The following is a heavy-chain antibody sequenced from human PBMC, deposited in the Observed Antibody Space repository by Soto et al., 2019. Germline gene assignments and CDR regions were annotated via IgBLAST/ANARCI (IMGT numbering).Heavy chain of an antibody. CDR1: GGSFSGYY. CDR2: INHSGST. Sequence: PSETLSLTCAVYGGSFSGYYWSWIRQPPGKGLEWIGEINHSGSTNYNPSLKSRVTISVDTSKNQFSLKLSSVTAADTAVYYCARGIRLGELSLESWFDPWGQGTLVT. CDR3: ARGIRLGELSLESWFDP. V-gene: IGHV4-34*01. J-gene: IGHJ5*02. D-gene: IGHD3-16*02.